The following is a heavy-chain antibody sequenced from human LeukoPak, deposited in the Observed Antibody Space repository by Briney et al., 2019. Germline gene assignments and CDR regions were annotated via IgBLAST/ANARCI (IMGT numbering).Heavy chain of an antibody. CDR3: ATHFAY. D-gene: IGHD3-3*02. J-gene: IGHJ4*02. CDR1: GFTVSSNY. V-gene: IGHV3-53*01. CDR2: IDTSGST. Sequence: GGSLRLSCAASGFTVSSNYMSWVRQAPGKGLEWVSVIDTSGSTYYADSVKGRFTISRDNAKNSLYLQMNSLRDEDTAVYYCATHFAYWGQGTLVTVSS.